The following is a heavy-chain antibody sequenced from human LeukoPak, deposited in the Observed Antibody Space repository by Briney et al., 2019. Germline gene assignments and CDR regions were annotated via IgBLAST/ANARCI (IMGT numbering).Heavy chain of an antibody. Sequence: SETLSLTCTVSGGSISSYYWSWIRQPAGKGLDWIGRVYTSGSTNYNPSLKSRVTMSVDTSKNQFSPKLSSVTAADTAVYYCARGMRYSSSWYSYMDVWGKGTTVTVSS. CDR3: ARGMRYSSSWYSYMDV. J-gene: IGHJ6*03. CDR1: GGSISSYY. V-gene: IGHV4-4*07. CDR2: VYTSGST. D-gene: IGHD6-13*01.